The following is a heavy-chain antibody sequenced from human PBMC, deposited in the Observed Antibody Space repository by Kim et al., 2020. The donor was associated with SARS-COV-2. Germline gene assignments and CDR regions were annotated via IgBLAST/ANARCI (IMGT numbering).Heavy chain of an antibody. CDR2: ICYLGGT. D-gene: IGHD6-13*01. V-gene: IGHV4-59*01. J-gene: IGHJ5*02. CDR3: ARSSSSWNNWLDP. Sequence: SETLSLTCTVSRGSINDYYWSWIRQSPEKGLEWIGYICYLGGTSYNPSLKSRVTISVDTAKNQFSLRLSSVTAADTATYYCARSSSSWNNWLDPWGQGTLVTVSS. CDR1: RGSINDYY.